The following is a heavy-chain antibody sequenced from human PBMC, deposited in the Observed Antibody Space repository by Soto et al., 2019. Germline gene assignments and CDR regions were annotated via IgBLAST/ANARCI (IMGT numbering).Heavy chain of an antibody. CDR3: ARWDLRPNWFDP. J-gene: IGHJ5*02. CDR1: GGSISSGGYY. Sequence: PSETLSLTCTVSGGSISSGGYYWSWIRQHPGKGLEWIGYIYFSGSTYYNPSLKSRVTISVDTSKNQFSLKLTSVTAADTAVYDCARWDLRPNWFDPWGLGTLVTVSS. D-gene: IGHD1-26*01. V-gene: IGHV4-31*03. CDR2: IYFSGST.